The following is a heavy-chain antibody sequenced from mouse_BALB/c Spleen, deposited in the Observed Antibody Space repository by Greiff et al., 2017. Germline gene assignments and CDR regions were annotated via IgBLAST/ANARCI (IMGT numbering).Heavy chain of an antibody. CDR3: ARSHDYDGTWFAY. CDR2: ISSGSSTI. Sequence: EVKVEESGGGLVQPGGSRKLSCAASGFTFSSFGMHWVRQAPEKGLEWVAYISSGSSTIYYADTVKGRFTISRDNPKNTLFLQMTSLRSEDTAMYYCARSHDYDGTWFAYWGQGTLVTVSA. D-gene: IGHD2-4*01. J-gene: IGHJ3*01. CDR1: GFTFSSFG. V-gene: IGHV5-17*02.